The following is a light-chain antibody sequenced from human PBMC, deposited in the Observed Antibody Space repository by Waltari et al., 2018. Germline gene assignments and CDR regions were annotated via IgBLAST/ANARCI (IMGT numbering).Light chain of an antibody. Sequence: YVLTQPPSVSVAPGQTARIPCGGNDIESTSVHWYQQRPGRAPVLVVYDDSARPSGIPDRFSGSNSGNTATLSITRVEAGDEADYYCQVWDISSIHVVFGGGTKLTVL. V-gene: IGLV3-21*02. CDR2: DDS. J-gene: IGLJ2*01. CDR3: QVWDISSIHVV. CDR1: DIESTS.